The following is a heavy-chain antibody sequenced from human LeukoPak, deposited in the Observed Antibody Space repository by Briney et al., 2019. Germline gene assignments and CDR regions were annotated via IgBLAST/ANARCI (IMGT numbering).Heavy chain of an antibody. J-gene: IGHJ4*02. CDR1: GFTFSNYAM. Sequence: GSLRLSCAASGFTFSNYAMSWVRQPPGKGLEWIGEIYHSGSTNYNPSLKSRVTISVDKSENQFSLKLSSVTAADTAVYYCARDYTDSSGYYLGYWGQGTLVTVSS. CDR2: IYHSGST. V-gene: IGHV4-4*02. D-gene: IGHD3-22*01. CDR3: ARDYTDSSGYYLGY.